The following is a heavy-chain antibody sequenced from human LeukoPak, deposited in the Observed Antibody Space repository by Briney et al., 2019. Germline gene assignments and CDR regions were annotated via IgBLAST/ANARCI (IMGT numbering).Heavy chain of an antibody. Sequence: SETLSLTCTVSGGSISSYYWSWIRQPPGKGLEWIGYIYYSGSTNYNPSLKSRVTISADTSKNQFSLKLSSVTAADTAVYYCARLLPAVKAFDIWGQGTMVTVSS. V-gene: IGHV4-59*08. D-gene: IGHD4-17*01. CDR3: ARLLPAVKAFDI. CDR2: IYYSGST. CDR1: GGSISSYY. J-gene: IGHJ3*02.